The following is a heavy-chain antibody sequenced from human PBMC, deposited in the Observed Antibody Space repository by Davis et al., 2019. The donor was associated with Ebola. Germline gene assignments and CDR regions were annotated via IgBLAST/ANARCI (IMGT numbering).Heavy chain of an antibody. J-gene: IGHJ4*02. Sequence: GESLKISCAASGFTFSDYYMSWIRQAPGKGLEWVSSISSSSSYIYYADSVKGRFTISRDNAKNSLYLQMNSLRAEDTAVYYCARDLGLPRNGWYFDYWGQGTLVTVSS. V-gene: IGHV3-11*06. D-gene: IGHD2-2*03. CDR2: ISSSSSYI. CDR3: ARDLGLPRNGWYFDY. CDR1: GFTFSDYY.